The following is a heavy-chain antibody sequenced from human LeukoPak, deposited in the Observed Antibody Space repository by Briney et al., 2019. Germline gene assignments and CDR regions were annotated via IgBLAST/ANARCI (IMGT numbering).Heavy chain of an antibody. J-gene: IGHJ4*02. CDR3: ARGVQLSLGHFDY. D-gene: IGHD5-18*01. Sequence: SETLSLTCTVSGGSINSYYWSWIRQPPGKGLEWIGYIHYSGSTNYNPSLKSRVTISVDTSKNQFSLKLSSVTAADTAVYYCARGVQLSLGHFDYWGQGTLVTVSS. V-gene: IGHV4-59*01. CDR2: IHYSGST. CDR1: GGSINSYY.